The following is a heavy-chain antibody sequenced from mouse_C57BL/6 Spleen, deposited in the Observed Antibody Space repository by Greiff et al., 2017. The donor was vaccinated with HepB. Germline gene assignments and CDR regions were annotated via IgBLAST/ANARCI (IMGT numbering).Heavy chain of an antibody. D-gene: IGHD1-1*01. V-gene: IGHV14-2*01. CDR1: GFNIKDYY. Sequence: EVQLQQSGAELVKPGASVKLSCTASGFNIKDYYMHWVKQRTEQGLEWIGRIDPEDGETKYAPKFQAKANITADPSSNTAYLHLSSLTSEDTAVYYCASSGNYAMDYWGQGTSVTVSS. J-gene: IGHJ4*01. CDR3: ASSGNYAMDY. CDR2: IDPEDGET.